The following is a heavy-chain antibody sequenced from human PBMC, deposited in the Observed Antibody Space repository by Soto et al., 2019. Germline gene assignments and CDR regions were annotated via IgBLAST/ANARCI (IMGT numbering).Heavy chain of an antibody. D-gene: IGHD5-12*01. V-gene: IGHV1-69*01. J-gene: IGHJ6*02. CDR3: ARENIVATSVYYYYYGMDV. CDR2: IIPIFGTA. Sequence: QVQLVQSGAEVKKPGSSVKVSCKASGGTFSSYAISWVRQPPGQGLEWMGGIIPIFGTANYAQKFQGRVTITADESTSTAYMELSSLRSEDTAVYYCARENIVATSVYYYYYGMDVWGQGTTVTVSS. CDR1: GGTFSSYA.